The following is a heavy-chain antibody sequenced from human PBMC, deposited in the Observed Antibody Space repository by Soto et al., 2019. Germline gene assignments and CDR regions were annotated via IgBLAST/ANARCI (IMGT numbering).Heavy chain of an antibody. CDR3: TRDLSAVAKLYYFDY. J-gene: IGHJ4*02. CDR2: IRSKAYGGTT. Sequence: GGSLRLSCTASGFTFGDYAMSWFRQAPGKGLEWVGFIRSKAYGGTTEYAASVNGRFTISRDDSKSIAYLQMNSLKTEDTAVNYCTRDLSAVAKLYYFDYWGQGTLVTVSS. CDR1: GFTFGDYA. V-gene: IGHV3-49*03. D-gene: IGHD6-19*01.